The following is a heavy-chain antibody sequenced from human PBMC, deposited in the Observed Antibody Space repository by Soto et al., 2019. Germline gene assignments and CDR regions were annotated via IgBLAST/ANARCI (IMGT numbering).Heavy chain of an antibody. J-gene: IGHJ4*02. D-gene: IGHD6-19*01. CDR3: AKETYGIGWTLDS. Sequence: DVQLLESGGGVVQSGGSLRLSCSASGFAFSDYSMHWVRQAPGKGLEWVSAISGGGGNTYYAGSVNGRFTISRDNSRNTLYLQMHSLRDDDTALYYCAKETYGIGWTLDSWGQGTRATVSS. CDR1: GFAFSDYS. V-gene: IGHV3-23*01. CDR2: ISGGGGNT.